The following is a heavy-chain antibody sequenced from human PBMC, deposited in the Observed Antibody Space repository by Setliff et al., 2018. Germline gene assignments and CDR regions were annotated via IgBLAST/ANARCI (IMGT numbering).Heavy chain of an antibody. D-gene: IGHD3-3*01. CDR1: GASINSLSW. V-gene: IGHV4-4*02. J-gene: IGHJ6*03. Sequence: SETLSLTCTVSGASINSLSWWSWVRQPPGKGLEWIGEIYHDGNDKYTPSVHYSPSLKSRVTISLDTSKNQFSLKVTSVTAADTAVYYCARLSGFLYMDVWGKGTTVTVSS. CDR3: ARLSGFLYMDV. CDR2: IYHDGND.